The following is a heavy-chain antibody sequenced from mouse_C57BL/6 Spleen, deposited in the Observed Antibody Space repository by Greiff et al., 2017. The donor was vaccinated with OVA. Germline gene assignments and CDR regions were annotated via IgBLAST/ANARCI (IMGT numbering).Heavy chain of an antibody. Sequence: QVQLQQSGPELVKPGASVKISCKASGYAFSSSWMNWVKQRPGKGLEWIGRIYPGDGDTNYNGKFKGKATLTADKSSSTAYMQLSSLTSEDSAVYFCARTLITTVAPFDYWGQGTTLTVSS. CDR3: ARTLITTVAPFDY. CDR2: IYPGDGDT. CDR1: GYAFSSSW. J-gene: IGHJ2*01. V-gene: IGHV1-82*01. D-gene: IGHD1-1*01.